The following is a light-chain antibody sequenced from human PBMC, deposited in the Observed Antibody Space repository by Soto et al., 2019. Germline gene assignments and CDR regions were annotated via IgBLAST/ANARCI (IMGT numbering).Light chain of an antibody. V-gene: IGLV2-14*01. CDR2: EVS. CDR1: SSDVGGYKY. Sequence: QSALTQPASVSGSPGQSITISCTGTSSDVGGYKYVSWYQQHPGKAPKLMIYEVSNRPSGVSNRFSGSKSGNTASLTSSGLQAEDEADYYCSSYTSSSTPYVFGTGTKVTVL. J-gene: IGLJ1*01. CDR3: SSYTSSSTPYV.